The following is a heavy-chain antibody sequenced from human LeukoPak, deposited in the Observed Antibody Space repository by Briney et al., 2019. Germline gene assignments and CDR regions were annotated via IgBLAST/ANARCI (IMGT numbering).Heavy chain of an antibody. CDR3: ARPAHYYDSSGEIYYFDY. CDR2: ISAYNGNT. Sequence: ASVKVSCKASGGTFSNYAISWVRQAPGQGLEWMGWISAYNGNTNYAQKLQGRVTMTTDTSTSTAYMELRSLRSDDTAVYYCARPAHYYDSSGEIYYFDYWGQGTLVTVSS. CDR1: GGTFSNYA. V-gene: IGHV1-18*01. D-gene: IGHD3-22*01. J-gene: IGHJ4*02.